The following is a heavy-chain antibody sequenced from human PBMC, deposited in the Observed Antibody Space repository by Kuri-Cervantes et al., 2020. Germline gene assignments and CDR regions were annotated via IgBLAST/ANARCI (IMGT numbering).Heavy chain of an antibody. J-gene: IGHJ4*02. V-gene: IGHV4-39*01. D-gene: IGHD5-18*01. Sequence: GSLRLSCTVSGGSISSSSYYWGWVRQPPGKGLEWIGSIYYSGSTYYNTALKSRVTIPVDTSKNKFSLKLSSVTAADTAVYYCARSGGIQLWSSGLDYWGQGTLVTVSS. CDR1: GGSISSSSYY. CDR2: IYYSGST. CDR3: ARSGGIQLWSSGLDY.